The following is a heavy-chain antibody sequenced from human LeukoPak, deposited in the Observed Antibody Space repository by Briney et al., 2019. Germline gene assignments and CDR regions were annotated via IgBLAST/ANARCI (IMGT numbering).Heavy chain of an antibody. J-gene: IGHJ4*02. CDR1: GFTFSTSA. CDR3: ARDPLRYLRVGHYDY. V-gene: IGHV3-21*01. D-gene: IGHD3-9*01. Sequence: GDSLRLSCAASGFTFSTSAMNWVRQVPGKGLEWVSSIDYDSSHIYYAASVRGRFTISRDNARNSVYLQMNSLRVEDTAVYYCARDPLRYLRVGHYDYWGQGTLVAVSS. CDR2: IDYDSSHI.